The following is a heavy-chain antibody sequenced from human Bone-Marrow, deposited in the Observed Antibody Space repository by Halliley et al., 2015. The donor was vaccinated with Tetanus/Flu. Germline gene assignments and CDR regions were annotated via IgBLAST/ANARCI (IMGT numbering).Heavy chain of an antibody. CDR2: IYPDDSDT. J-gene: IGHJ4*02. V-gene: IGHV5-51*01. D-gene: IGHD7-27*01. Sequence: MPGKGREWMGIIYPDDSDTRYSPSFQGQVTIAVDKSINTAYLQWSSLKPSDTAMYFCARVPTGWGQGTLVTVSS. CDR3: ARVPTG.